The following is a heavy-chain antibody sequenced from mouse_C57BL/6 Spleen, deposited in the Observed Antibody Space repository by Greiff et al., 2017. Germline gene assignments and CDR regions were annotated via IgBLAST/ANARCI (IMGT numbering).Heavy chain of an antibody. D-gene: IGHD2-4*01. CDR1: GFTFSDYG. Sequence: DVHLVESGGGLVKPGGSLKLSCAASGFTFSDYGMHWVRQAPEKGLEWVAYISSGSSTIYYADTVKGRVTISRDNAKNTLFLQMTSLRSEDTAMYYCARSRDYDSYAMDYWGQGTSVTVSS. CDR2: ISSGSSTI. CDR3: ARSRDYDSYAMDY. V-gene: IGHV5-17*01. J-gene: IGHJ4*01.